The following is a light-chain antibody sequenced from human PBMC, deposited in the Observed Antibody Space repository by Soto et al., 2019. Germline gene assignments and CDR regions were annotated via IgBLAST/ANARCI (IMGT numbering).Light chain of an antibody. V-gene: IGKV1-39*01. CDR1: QNIERY. CDR2: AAA. Sequence: IQMTQSPSSLSASIRVTNTISFRASQNIERYLNWYQKKQGRDPQILMFAAANLESGVPSRFRGSGSGTDLTITISSLQPEDFETYYCQQTHSTIHSFGQGTKVDIK. J-gene: IGKJ2*01. CDR3: QQTHSTIHS.